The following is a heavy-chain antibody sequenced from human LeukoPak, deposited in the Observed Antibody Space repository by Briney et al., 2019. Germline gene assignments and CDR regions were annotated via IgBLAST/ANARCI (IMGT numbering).Heavy chain of an antibody. D-gene: IGHD4-11*01. V-gene: IGHV1-2*02. CDR1: GYTFTGYY. J-gene: IGHJ5*02. CDR3: APLTTALSWFDP. CDR2: INPNSSGT. Sequence: VASVTVSCKASGYTFTGYYMHWVRQAPGQGLEWMGWINPNSSGTNYAQKFQGRVTMTRDTSISTAYMELSRLRSDDTAVYYCAPLTTALSWFDPWGQGIMVTVSS.